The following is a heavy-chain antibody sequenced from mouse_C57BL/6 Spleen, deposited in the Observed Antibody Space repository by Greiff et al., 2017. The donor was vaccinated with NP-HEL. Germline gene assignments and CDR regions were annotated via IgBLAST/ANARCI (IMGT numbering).Heavy chain of an antibody. J-gene: IGHJ1*03. V-gene: IGHV1-5*01. CDR3: TRCSYYYGSSYGYFDV. CDR2: IYPGNSDT. Sequence: EVQLQQSGTVLARPGASVKMSCKTSGYTFTSYWMHWVKQRPGQGLEWIGAIYPGNSDTSYNQKFKGKAKLTAVTSASTAYMELSSLTNEDSAVYYCTRCSYYYGSSYGYFDVWGTGTTVTVSS. CDR1: GYTFTSYW. D-gene: IGHD1-1*01.